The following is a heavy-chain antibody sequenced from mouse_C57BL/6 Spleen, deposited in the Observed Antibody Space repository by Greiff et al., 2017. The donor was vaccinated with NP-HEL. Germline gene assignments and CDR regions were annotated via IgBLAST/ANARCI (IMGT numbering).Heavy chain of an antibody. V-gene: IGHV5-6*01. J-gene: IGHJ4*01. Sequence: EVKLVESGGDLVKPGGSLKLSCAASGFTFSSYGMSWVRQTPDKRLEWVATISSGGSYTYYPDSVKGRFTISRDNAKNTLYLQMSSLQSEDTAMYHCERHAKSTGLYARVYWCQETSDTVS. CDR1: GFTFSSYG. CDR3: ERHAKSTGLYARVY. D-gene: IGHD3-2*02. CDR2: ISSGGSYT.